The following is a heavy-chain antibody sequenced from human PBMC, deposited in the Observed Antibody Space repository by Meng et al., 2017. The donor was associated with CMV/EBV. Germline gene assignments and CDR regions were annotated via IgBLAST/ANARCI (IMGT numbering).Heavy chain of an antibody. CDR3: ARDPNLLAYYYDSSGWY. CDR2: IKQDGSEK. CDR1: GFTFSDYY. J-gene: IGHJ4*02. Sequence: GESLKISCAASGFTFSDYYMSWIRQAPGKGLEWVANIKQDGSEKYYVDSVKGRFTISRDNAKNSLYLQMNSLRAEDTAVYYCARDPNLLAYYYDSSGWYWGQGTLVTVSS. D-gene: IGHD3-22*01. V-gene: IGHV3-7*01.